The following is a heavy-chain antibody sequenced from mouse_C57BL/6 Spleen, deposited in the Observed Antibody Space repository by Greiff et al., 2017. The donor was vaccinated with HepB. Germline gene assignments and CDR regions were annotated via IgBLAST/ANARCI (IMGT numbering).Heavy chain of an antibody. J-gene: IGHJ4*01. CDR3: ARFTTVVEAMDY. CDR2: IYPGSGST. CDR1: GYTFTSYW. D-gene: IGHD1-1*01. V-gene: IGHV1-55*01. Sequence: QVQLQQSGAELVKPGASVKMSCKASGYTFTSYWITWVKQRPGQGLEWIGDIYPGSGSTNYNEKFKSKATLTVDTSSSTAYMQLSSLTSEDSAVYYCARFTTVVEAMDYWGQGTSVTVSS.